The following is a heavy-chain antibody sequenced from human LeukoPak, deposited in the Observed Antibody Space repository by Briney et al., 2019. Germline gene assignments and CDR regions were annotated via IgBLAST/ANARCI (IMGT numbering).Heavy chain of an antibody. D-gene: IGHD3-22*01. CDR2: IKSDGRT. CDR3: ARAPSEIGGYYPEYFRH. CDR1: GFTFSNYW. Sequence: GGSLRLSCAAAGFTFSNYWMHWVRQAPGKGLVWVSRIKSDGRTNYADSVKGRFTISRDNAKNTVSLQMNSLRAEDPGVYYCARAPSEIGGYYPEYFRHWGQGTLVTVSS. J-gene: IGHJ1*01. V-gene: IGHV3-74*01.